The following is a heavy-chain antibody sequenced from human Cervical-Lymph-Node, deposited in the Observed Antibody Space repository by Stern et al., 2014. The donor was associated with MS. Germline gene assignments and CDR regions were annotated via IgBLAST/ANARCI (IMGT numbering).Heavy chain of an antibody. V-gene: IGHV1-69*01. D-gene: IGHD6-19*01. CDR3: ASLGRSSGWHGVDY. J-gene: IGHJ4*02. CDR2: INPIFGPA. Sequence: VQLEESGAEVKKPGSSVKVSCKASGGTFSSYAISWVRQTPGQGLEWMGGINPIFGPANYAQKFQGRVTITADESTSTAYMELSSLRSEDTAVYYCASLGRSSGWHGVDYWGQGTLVTVSS. CDR1: GGTFSSYA.